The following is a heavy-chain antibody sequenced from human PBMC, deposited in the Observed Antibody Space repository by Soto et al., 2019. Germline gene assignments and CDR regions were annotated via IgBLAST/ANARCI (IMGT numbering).Heavy chain of an antibody. J-gene: IGHJ4*02. Sequence: PSETLSLTCTVSGGSISSRDFYWSWVRQPPGKGLEWLGYVSYTGSTYYKPSLRGRLNISIDTSKRQFSLRLSSVTAADTALYYCARGVTTVTTFDYWGQGTLVTVSS. V-gene: IGHV4-30-4*01. D-gene: IGHD4-17*01. CDR1: GGSISSRDFY. CDR3: ARGVTTVTTFDY. CDR2: VSYTGST.